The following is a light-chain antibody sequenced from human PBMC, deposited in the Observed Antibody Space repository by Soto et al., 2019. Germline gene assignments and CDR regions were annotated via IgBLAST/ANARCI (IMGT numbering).Light chain of an antibody. CDR3: QQYNTYPGT. J-gene: IGKJ1*01. CDR1: QSISSW. CDR2: DAS. Sequence: DIQMTQSPSTLSASVGDRVTITCRASQSISSWLAWYQQKPGTAPNLLIYDASNLESGVPSRFSGSGSGTEFTLTITSLQADDFATYYCQQYNTYPGTFGQGTKVDIK. V-gene: IGKV1-5*01.